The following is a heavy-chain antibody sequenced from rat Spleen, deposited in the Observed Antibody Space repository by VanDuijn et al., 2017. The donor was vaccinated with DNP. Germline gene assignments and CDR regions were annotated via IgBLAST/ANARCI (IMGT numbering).Heavy chain of an antibody. CDR1: GITFSDHN. J-gene: IGHJ4*01. CDR2: ISPSGGST. D-gene: IGHD1-11*01. Sequence: EVQLVESGGGLVQPGRSLKLSCAVSGITFSDHNMAWVRQAPKKGLEWVASISPSGGSTYYRDSVKGRFTIARDNAKSTLYLQMDSLRSEDTATYYCATLYGLYVMDAWGQGASVTVSS. CDR3: ATLYGLYVMDA. V-gene: IGHV5-25*01.